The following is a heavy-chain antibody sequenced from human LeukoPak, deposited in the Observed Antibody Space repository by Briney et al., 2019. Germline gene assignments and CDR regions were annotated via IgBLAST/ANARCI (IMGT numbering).Heavy chain of an antibody. CDR2: IIPILGIA. D-gene: IGHD3-9*01. Sequence: SVKVSCEASGGTFSSYAISWVRQAPGQGLEWMGRIIPILGIANYAQKFQGRVTITADKSTSTAYMELSSLRSEDTAVYYCARERYFDWLGHFDHWGQGTLVTVSS. J-gene: IGHJ4*02. V-gene: IGHV1-69*04. CDR3: ARERYFDWLGHFDH. CDR1: GGTFSSYA.